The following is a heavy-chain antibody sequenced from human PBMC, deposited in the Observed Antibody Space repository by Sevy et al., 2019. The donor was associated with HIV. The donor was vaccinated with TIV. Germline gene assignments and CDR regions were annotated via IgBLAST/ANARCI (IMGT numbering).Heavy chain of an antibody. J-gene: IGHJ3*02. CDR1: GGSISNYY. D-gene: IGHD1-26*01. Sequence: SETLSLTCTVPGGSISNYYWSWIRPPPGRGLEWIGYIYYSGSTTYNPSLKSRATISLDTSKNQFYLNLRSLTAADTAIYYCARGIVGVTIERALDIWGRGTMVTVSS. CDR3: ARGIVGVTIERALDI. CDR2: IYYSGST. V-gene: IGHV4-59*01.